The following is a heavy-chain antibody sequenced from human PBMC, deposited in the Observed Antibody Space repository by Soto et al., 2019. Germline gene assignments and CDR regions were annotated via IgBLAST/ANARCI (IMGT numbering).Heavy chain of an antibody. Sequence: SLKLSVAASGFTSSNTGMIWIRQAPRKGMAWVGRIKSKTDGGTTDSAAPVKGTFTISRDDSKHKLYLQMNRLKTEDTAVYYCTTEFSTKPNWGQGT. CDR2: IKSKTDGGTT. J-gene: IGHJ4*02. CDR1: GFTSSNTG. CDR3: TTEFSTKPN. D-gene: IGHD2-2*01. V-gene: IGHV3-15*01.